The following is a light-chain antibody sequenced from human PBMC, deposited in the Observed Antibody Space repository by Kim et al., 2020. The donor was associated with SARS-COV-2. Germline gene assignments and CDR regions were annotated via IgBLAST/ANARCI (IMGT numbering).Light chain of an antibody. Sequence: VGDRVTITCQASQDISNYLNWYQQKPGKAPKLLIYDASNLETGVPSRFSGSGSGTDFTFTISSLQPEDIATYYCQQYDNLLSWTFGQGTKVDIK. CDR3: QQYDNLLSWT. CDR2: DAS. J-gene: IGKJ1*01. CDR1: QDISNY. V-gene: IGKV1-33*01.